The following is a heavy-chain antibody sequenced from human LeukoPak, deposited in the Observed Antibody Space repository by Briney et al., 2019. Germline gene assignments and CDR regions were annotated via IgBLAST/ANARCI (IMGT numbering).Heavy chain of an antibody. CDR2: ISSSGSTI. CDR3: AQLRLGFSFDY. V-gene: IGHV3-48*03. J-gene: IGHJ4*02. D-gene: IGHD6-19*01. CDR1: GFTFSSYE. Sequence: GGSLRLSCAASGFTFSSYEMNWVRQAPGKGLEWVSYISSSGSTIYYADSVKGRFTISRDNAKNSLYLQMNSLRAEDTAVYYCAQLRLGFSFDYWGQGTLVTVSS.